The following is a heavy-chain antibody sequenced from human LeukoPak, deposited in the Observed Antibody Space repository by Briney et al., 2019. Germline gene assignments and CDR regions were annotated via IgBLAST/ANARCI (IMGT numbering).Heavy chain of an antibody. CDR1: GDSISGYY. CDR3: ARHQAEAGFRGDFDY. V-gene: IGHV4-59*01. Sequence: SETLSLTCTVSGDSISGYYWSWIRQPPGKGLEWIGYIYYSGSTNYNPSLKSRVTISVDTSRNQFSLELRSVTAADAAVYYCARHQAEAGFRGDFDYWGQGTLVTVSS. J-gene: IGHJ4*02. D-gene: IGHD6-13*01. CDR2: IYYSGST.